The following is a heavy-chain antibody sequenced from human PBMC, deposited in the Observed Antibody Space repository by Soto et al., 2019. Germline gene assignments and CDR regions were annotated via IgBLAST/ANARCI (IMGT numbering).Heavy chain of an antibody. D-gene: IGHD3-22*01. CDR1: GNTFTSYG. J-gene: IGHJ4*02. CDR3: AIQSYYYDSSGYLGLDY. V-gene: IGHV1-18*01. CDR2: ISAYNGNT. Sequence: GASVKGSWKASGNTFTSYGISWVRQAPGQGLEWMGWISAYNGNTKYEPKLQGRITMTTDSSTSTAYMELRSLRSDDTAVYYCAIQSYYYDSSGYLGLDYWGQGTLVTVSS.